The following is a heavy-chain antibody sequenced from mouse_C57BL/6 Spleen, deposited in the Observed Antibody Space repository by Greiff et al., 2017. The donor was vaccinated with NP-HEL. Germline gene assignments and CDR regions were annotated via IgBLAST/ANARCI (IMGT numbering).Heavy chain of an antibody. CDR1: GYTFTDYY. CDR3: ARWDYYGSSPSFDY. V-gene: IGHV1-19*01. Sequence: EVQLQQSGPVLVKPGASVKMSCKASGYTFTDYYMNWVKQSHGKSLEWIGVINPYNGGTSYNQKFKGKATLTVDKSSSTAYVELNSLTSEDSAVYYCARWDYYGSSPSFDYWGQGTTLTVSS. J-gene: IGHJ2*01. CDR2: INPYNGGT. D-gene: IGHD1-1*01.